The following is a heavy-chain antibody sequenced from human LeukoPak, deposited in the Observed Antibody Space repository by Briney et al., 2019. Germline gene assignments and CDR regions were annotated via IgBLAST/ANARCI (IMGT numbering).Heavy chain of an antibody. CDR3: ARVVPYYYGMDV. Sequence: PSETLSLTCAVYGGSFSVYYWSWIRQPPGKGLEWIGEINHSGSTNYNPSLKSRVTISVDTSKNQFSLKLSSVTAADTAVYYCARVVPYYYGMDVWGQGTTVTVSS. V-gene: IGHV4-34*01. D-gene: IGHD2-8*01. J-gene: IGHJ6*02. CDR2: INHSGST. CDR1: GGSFSVYY.